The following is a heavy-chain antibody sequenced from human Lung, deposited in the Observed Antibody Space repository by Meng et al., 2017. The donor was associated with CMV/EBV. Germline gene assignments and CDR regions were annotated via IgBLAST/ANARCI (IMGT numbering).Heavy chain of an antibody. CDR2: IHSIWGT. V-gene: IGHV4-31*03. CDR1: GGSISSGGYS. J-gene: IGHJ5*02. Sequence: VQRSESSPRLLQPSQTLCLPCTASGGSISSGGYSWSSIRQHPGKRLEWIGYIHSIWGTYYNPSLRSRLTISVDTSKNQFSLKLSSVTAADTAVYYCARASYGSGSPLGESWFDPWGQGTLVTVSS. CDR3: ARASYGSGSPLGESWFDP. D-gene: IGHD3-10*01.